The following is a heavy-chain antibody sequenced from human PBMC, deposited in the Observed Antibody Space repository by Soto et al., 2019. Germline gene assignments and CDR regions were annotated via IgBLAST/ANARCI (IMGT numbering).Heavy chain of an antibody. CDR3: ARGGLLPDY. D-gene: IGHD6-19*01. CDR1: GGSISSGGYS. CDR2: LSHSGST. J-gene: IGHJ4*02. V-gene: IGHV4-30-2*01. Sequence: QLQLQESGSGLVKPSQTLSLTCAVSGGSISSGGYSWSLIRQPPGKGLEWIGYLSHSGSTYYNPSLKSRVTISVDRSKNQFSLKLSSVTSADTAVYYCARGGLLPDYWGQGTLVTVSS.